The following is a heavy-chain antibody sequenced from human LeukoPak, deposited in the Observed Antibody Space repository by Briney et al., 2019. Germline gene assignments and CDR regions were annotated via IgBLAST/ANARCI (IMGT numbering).Heavy chain of an antibody. CDR1: GFTFSSYW. CDR3: ARDPFVVGARGGFDY. V-gene: IGHV3-7*01. D-gene: IGHD1-26*01. Sequence: GGSLRLSCAASGFTFSSYWMSWVRQAPGKGLEWVANIKQDGSDKYYVDSVKGRFTISRDNAKNSLYLQMNSLRAEDTAVYYCARDPFVVGARGGFDYWGQGTLVTVSS. J-gene: IGHJ4*02. CDR2: IKQDGSDK.